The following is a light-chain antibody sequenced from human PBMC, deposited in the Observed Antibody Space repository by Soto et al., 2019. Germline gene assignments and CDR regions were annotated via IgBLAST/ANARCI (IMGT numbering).Light chain of an antibody. CDR2: DAS. Sequence: EIVLTQSPATLSLSPGERATLSCRASQSVSSYLAWYQQKPGQAPRLLIYDASNRATGIPARFSGSGSGTDFTLPSSSLEPEDFAVYYCQQRSNWPSKTFGQGTKVEIK. CDR3: QQRSNWPSKT. J-gene: IGKJ1*01. CDR1: QSVSSY. V-gene: IGKV3-11*01.